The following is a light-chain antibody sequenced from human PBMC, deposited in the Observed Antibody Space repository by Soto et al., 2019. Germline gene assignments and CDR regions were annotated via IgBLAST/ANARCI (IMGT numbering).Light chain of an antibody. CDR3: ISYTSSSTWV. J-gene: IGLJ3*02. CDR1: SSDVGAYKY. CDR2: EVS. Sequence: QSALTQPASVSGSPGQSITISCTGTSSDVGAYKYVSWHQQHPGKVPKLIIYEVSIRPSGVSDRFSGSKSGNTASLTISGLQAEDEADYFCISYTSSSTWVFGGGTQLTVL. V-gene: IGLV2-14*01.